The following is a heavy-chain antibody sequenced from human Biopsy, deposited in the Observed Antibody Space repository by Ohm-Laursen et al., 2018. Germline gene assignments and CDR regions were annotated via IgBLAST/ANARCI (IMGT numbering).Heavy chain of an antibody. J-gene: IGHJ4*02. CDR3: AREKGGDPYYFDY. D-gene: IGHD3-10*01. V-gene: IGHV3-53*01. Sequence: GSLRLSCAASGFSVSDNYMSWVRQAPGKGLEWVSVIYSDGRTYYADSVKGRVTISSENSKNALYLQMSSLRAEDTAVYYCAREKGGDPYYFDYWGQGTLVTISS. CDR1: GFSVSDNY. CDR2: IYSDGRT.